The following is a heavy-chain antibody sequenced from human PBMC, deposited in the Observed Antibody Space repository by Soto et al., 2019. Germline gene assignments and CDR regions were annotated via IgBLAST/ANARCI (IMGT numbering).Heavy chain of an antibody. Sequence: PGGSLRLSCAASGFTFSSYAMSWVRQAPGKGLEWVSAISGSGGSTYYADSVKGRFTISRDNSKNTLYLQMNSLRAEDTAVYYCAKDQPVNYYDSSGYARNVKYWGQGTRVTVSS. D-gene: IGHD3-22*01. CDR1: GFTFSSYA. J-gene: IGHJ4*02. CDR3: AKDQPVNYYDSSGYARNVKY. V-gene: IGHV3-23*01. CDR2: ISGSGGST.